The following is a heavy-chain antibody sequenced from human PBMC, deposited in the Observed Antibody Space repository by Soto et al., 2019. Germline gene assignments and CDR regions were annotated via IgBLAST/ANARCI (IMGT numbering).Heavy chain of an antibody. CDR1: GGSVRDGSYY. CDR2: IYHSGST. V-gene: IGHV4-61*01. Sequence: SETLSLTCTVSGGSVRDGSYYCAWLRQPPGKGLEWIGHIYHSGSTIYNPSLKSRVTISIDTSKSQFSLNLNSMTAADTAVYYCAGYNWNYYFDPWGQGTLVTVSS. J-gene: IGHJ5*02. CDR3: AGYNWNYYFDP. D-gene: IGHD1-7*01.